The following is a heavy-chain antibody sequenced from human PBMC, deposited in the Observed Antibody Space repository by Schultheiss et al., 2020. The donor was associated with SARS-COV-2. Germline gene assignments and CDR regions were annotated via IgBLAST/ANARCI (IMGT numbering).Heavy chain of an antibody. CDR3: AKKEAPARPDFDY. J-gene: IGHJ4*02. CDR2: IYSGGST. V-gene: IGHV3-53*01. CDR1: GFTVSSNY. D-gene: IGHD2-2*01. Sequence: GGSLRLSCAASGFTVSSNYMSWVRQAPGKGLEWVSVIYSGGSTYYADSVKGRFTISRDNSKNTLYLQMNSLRVEDTAVYYCAKKEAPARPDFDYWGQGTLVTVSS.